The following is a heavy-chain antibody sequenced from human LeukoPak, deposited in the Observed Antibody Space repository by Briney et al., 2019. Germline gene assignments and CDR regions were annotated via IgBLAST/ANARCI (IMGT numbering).Heavy chain of an antibody. CDR2: ITPNNGVS. CDR3: ATSGSSRSAFDI. J-gene: IGHJ3*02. Sequence: ASLKVSCKASGYTFTGYYLHWVRQAPGHGLEWMGWITPNNGVSYYAQSFQGRVTMTSATSIRTAYVELRSLRSDDTAVYYCATSGSSRSAFDIWGQGTMVTVSS. CDR1: GYTFTGYY. V-gene: IGHV1-2*02. D-gene: IGHD3-10*01.